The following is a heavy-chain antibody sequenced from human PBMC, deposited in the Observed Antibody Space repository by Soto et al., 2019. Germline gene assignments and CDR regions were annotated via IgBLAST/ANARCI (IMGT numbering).Heavy chain of an antibody. CDR1: GFSLSTGGVT. CDR2: IYWNDDK. Sequence: SGPTLVNPTQTLTLTCTFSGFSLSTGGVTVGWIRQPPGKALEWLALIYWNDDKHYRPSLRSSPTITKDTSKNQVVLTMTNVDPVDTATYYCAHRDILTGPVNYWGQGTLVTVSS. J-gene: IGHJ4*02. D-gene: IGHD3-9*01. CDR3: AHRDILTGPVNY. V-gene: IGHV2-5*01.